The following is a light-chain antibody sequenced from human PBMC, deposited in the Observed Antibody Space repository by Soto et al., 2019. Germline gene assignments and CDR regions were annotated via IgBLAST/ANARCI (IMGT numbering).Light chain of an antibody. CDR3: SSYTSDSTLV. V-gene: IGLV2-14*01. J-gene: IGLJ3*02. CDR2: EVS. CDR1: STDVGGYNY. Sequence: SVLTQPASVSGSPGQSIAISCTGTSTDVGGYNYVSWYQQHPGKAPKLMIYEVSNRPSGVSNRFSGAKSGNTASLTISGLQAEDEADYYCSSYTSDSTLVFGGGTKLTVL.